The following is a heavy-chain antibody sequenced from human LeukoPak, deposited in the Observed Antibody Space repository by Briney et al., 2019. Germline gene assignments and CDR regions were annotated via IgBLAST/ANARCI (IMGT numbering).Heavy chain of an antibody. J-gene: IGHJ6*03. CDR2: ISGSGGST. CDR1: GFTFSSYA. Sequence: GGSLRLSCAASGFTFSSYAMSWVRQAPGKGLEWVSAISGSGGSTYYADSVKGRFTISRDNSKNTLYLQMNSLRAEDTAVYYCAKLAVEPGGVIAGQTGYYYYMDVWGKGTTVTVSS. CDR3: AKLAVEPGGVIAGQTGYYYYMDV. D-gene: IGHD3-16*02. V-gene: IGHV3-23*01.